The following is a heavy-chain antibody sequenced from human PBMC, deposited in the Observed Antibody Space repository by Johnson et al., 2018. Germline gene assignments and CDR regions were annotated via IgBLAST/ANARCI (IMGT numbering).Heavy chain of an antibody. CDR1: GFTFSSRD. D-gene: IGHD2-15*01. Sequence: EVQLVESGGDLVQRGGSLRLSCAASGFTFSSRDMSWVRQGPGKGLEWVSTISGSGRGAYYADSVKGRFTISRENSQNMLFLQRNSLRDDDTGVYYCIYCSGTKCSVTFDIWGQGTVVTVSS. CDR2: ISGSGRGA. V-gene: IGHV3-23*04. J-gene: IGHJ3*02. CDR3: IYCSGTKCSVTFDI.